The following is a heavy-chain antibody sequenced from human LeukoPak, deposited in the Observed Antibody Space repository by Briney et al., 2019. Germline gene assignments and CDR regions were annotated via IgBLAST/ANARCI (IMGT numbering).Heavy chain of an antibody. D-gene: IGHD1-1*01. V-gene: IGHV3-7*01. CDR1: GFTFSSYW. CDR3: ARNGQLDY. Sequence: PRGSLRLSCVASGFTFSSYWMSWVRQAPGKGLEWVANIKQDGSEKYYVDSLKGRFTISRDNAKNSLYLQMNSLRAEDTAMYYCARNGQLDYWGQGTLVTVSS. J-gene: IGHJ4*02. CDR2: IKQDGSEK.